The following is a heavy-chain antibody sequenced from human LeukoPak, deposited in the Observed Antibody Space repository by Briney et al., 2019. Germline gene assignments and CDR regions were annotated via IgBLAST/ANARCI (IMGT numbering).Heavy chain of an antibody. CDR2: ISGNGGTT. Sequence: GGSLRLSCAASGFTFSNYAMSWVRQGPGKGLEWVSAISGNGGTTYYADSVKGRFTISRDNSKNTLYLQMNSLRAEDTAVYYCAKGVGTAAAGPGVFDYWGQGTQVTVSS. CDR3: AKGVGTAAAGPGVFDY. D-gene: IGHD6-13*01. V-gene: IGHV3-23*01. CDR1: GFTFSNYA. J-gene: IGHJ4*02.